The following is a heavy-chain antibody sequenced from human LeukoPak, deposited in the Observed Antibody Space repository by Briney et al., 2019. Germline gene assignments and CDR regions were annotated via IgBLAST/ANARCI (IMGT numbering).Heavy chain of an antibody. CDR3: ARGRSITLLRGVAMSDGFDI. J-gene: IGHJ3*02. D-gene: IGHD3-10*01. CDR1: GFTLSSHW. V-gene: IGHV3-74*01. CDR2: ISTDGGST. Sequence: GGSLRLSCVASGFTLSSHWMHWLRLAPGKGLVWVSRISTDGGSTGYADSVKGRFTISRDNAKNSLYLQMNGLRAEDTAVYYCARGRSITLLRGVAMSDGFDIWGQGAMVTVSS.